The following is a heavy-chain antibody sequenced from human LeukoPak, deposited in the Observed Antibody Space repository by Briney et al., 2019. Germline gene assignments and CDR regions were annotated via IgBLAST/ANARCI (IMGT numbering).Heavy chain of an antibody. CDR3: ARQLWFGESKDY. J-gene: IGHJ4*02. CDR2: IYYSGST. Sequence: SETLSITCTVSGGSISSSSYYWGWIRQPPGKGLEWIGSIYYSGSTSYNPSLKSRVTISVDTSKNQFSLRLSSVTAADTAVYYCARQLWFGESKDYWGQGTLVTVSS. V-gene: IGHV4-39*01. CDR1: GGSISSSSYY. D-gene: IGHD3-10*01.